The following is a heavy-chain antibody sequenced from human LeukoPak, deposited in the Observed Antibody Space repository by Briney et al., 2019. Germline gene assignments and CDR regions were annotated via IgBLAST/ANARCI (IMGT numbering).Heavy chain of an antibody. CDR2: ISGSGGST. CDR3: AKVHDEETGWYFDL. CDR1: GFTFSSYG. V-gene: IGHV3-23*01. Sequence: PGGSLRLSCAASGFTFSSYGMSWVRQAPGKGLEWVSAISGSGGSTYYADSVKGRFTIPRDNSKNTLYLQMNSLRAEDTAVYYCAKVHDEETGWYFDLWGRGTLVTVSS. J-gene: IGHJ2*01.